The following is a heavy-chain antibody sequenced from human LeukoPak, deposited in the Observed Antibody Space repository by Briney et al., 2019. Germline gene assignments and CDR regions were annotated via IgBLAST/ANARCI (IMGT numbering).Heavy chain of an antibody. V-gene: IGHV3-66*01. CDR1: GLTVSSDY. D-gene: IGHD2-15*01. CDR2: IYSGGST. J-gene: IGHJ4*02. CDR3: ARERFCSSGSCNGIDY. Sequence: GGSLRLSCAASGLTVSSDYMSWVRQAPGKGLEWVSLIYSGGSTYYADSVKGRFTISRDSSKNTLYLQMNSLRAEDTAVYYCARERFCSSGSCNGIDYWGQGTLVTVSS.